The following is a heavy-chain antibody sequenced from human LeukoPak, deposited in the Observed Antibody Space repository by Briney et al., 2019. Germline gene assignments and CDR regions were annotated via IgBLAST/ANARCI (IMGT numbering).Heavy chain of an antibody. V-gene: IGHV4-38-2*01. D-gene: IGHD6-19*01. CDR3: ARHSHFVAVAGRGDFDH. CDR2: ISPRGVT. J-gene: IGHJ4*02. Sequence: PSETLSLTCFVSGYAINIDYSWGWIRQSPGKGLEWIGVISPRGVTYYNPSLRGRVTMSEDTSKNHLSLKLSSVTAADTAVYYCARHSHFVAVAGRGDFDHWGQGTPVTVSS. CDR1: GYAINIDYS.